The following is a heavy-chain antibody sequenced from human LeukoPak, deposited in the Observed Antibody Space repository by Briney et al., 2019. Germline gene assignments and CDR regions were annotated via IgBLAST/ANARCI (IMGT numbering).Heavy chain of an antibody. CDR3: ARAARPNNWFDP. D-gene: IGHD6-6*01. J-gene: IGHJ5*02. V-gene: IGHV3-21*01. CDR1: GFTFSSYS. Sequence: GGSLRLSCAASGFTFSSYSMNWVRQAPGKGLEWVSSISSSSSHIYYADSVKGRFTISRDNAKNSLCLQMNSLRAEDTAVYYCARAARPNNWFDPWGQGTLVTVSS. CDR2: ISSSSSHI.